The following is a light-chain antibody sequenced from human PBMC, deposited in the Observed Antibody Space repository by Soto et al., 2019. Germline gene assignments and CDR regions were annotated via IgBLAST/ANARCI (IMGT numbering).Light chain of an antibody. Sequence: DIQMTQAPSTLSASVGDRVTITCRARQNINAWLAWYQQKPGKAPKLLIYDVSTLHSGVPSRFSGSASGTEFTLTISNLESDDFATYYCQQYHRYSTFGQGTRVDIK. CDR1: QNINAW. CDR2: DVS. CDR3: QQYHRYST. V-gene: IGKV1-5*01. J-gene: IGKJ1*01.